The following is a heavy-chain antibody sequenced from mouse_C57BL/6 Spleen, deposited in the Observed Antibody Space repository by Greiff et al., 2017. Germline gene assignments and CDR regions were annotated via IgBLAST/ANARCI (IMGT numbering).Heavy chain of an antibody. J-gene: IGHJ2*01. D-gene: IGHD1-1*01. CDR1: GYTFTDYE. CDR2: IDPETGGT. V-gene: IGHV1-15*01. CDR3: TREATTVVAHFDY. Sequence: QVQLQQSGAELVRPGASVTLSCKASGYTFTDYEMHWVKQTPVHGLEWIGAIDPETGGTAYNQKFKGKAILTADKSSSTAYMELRSLTSEDSAVYYCTREATTVVAHFDYWGQGTTLTVSS.